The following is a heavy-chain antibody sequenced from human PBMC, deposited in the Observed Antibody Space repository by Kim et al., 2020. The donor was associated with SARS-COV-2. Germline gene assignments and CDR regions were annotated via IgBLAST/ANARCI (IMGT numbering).Heavy chain of an antibody. V-gene: IGHV3-11*04. Sequence: GRFTIARDNAKNSLYLKMNSLSAEDTAVYYCAREITMVRGVEYYYYGMDVWGQGTTVTVSS. D-gene: IGHD3-10*01. J-gene: IGHJ6*02. CDR3: AREITMVRGVEYYYYGMDV.